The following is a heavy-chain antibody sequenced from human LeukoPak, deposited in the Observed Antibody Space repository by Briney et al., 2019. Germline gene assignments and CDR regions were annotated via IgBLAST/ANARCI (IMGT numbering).Heavy chain of an antibody. J-gene: IGHJ6*03. CDR2: INPNSGGT. V-gene: IGHV1-2*02. CDR3: ARDFCSGGSCYPFGYYYYMDV. D-gene: IGHD2-15*01. Sequence: ASLKVSCKASGYTFTGYYMHWVRQAPGQGLEWMGWINPNSGGTNYAQKFQGRVTMTRDTSISTAYMELSRLRSDDTAVYYCARDFCSGGSCYPFGYYYYMDVWGKGTTVTISS. CDR1: GYTFTGYY.